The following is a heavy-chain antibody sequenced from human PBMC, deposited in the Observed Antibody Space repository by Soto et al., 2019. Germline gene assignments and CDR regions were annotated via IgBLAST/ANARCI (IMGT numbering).Heavy chain of an antibody. D-gene: IGHD6-13*01. J-gene: IGHJ3*02. V-gene: IGHV1-18*01. CDR1: GYTFTSYG. Sequence: ASVKVSCKASGYTFTSYGISWVRQAPGQGLEWMGWISAYNGNTNYAQKLQGRVTMTTDTSTSTAYMELRSLRSDDTAVYYCARVRQQLDYDAFDIWGQGTMVTVSS. CDR3: ARVRQQLDYDAFDI. CDR2: ISAYNGNT.